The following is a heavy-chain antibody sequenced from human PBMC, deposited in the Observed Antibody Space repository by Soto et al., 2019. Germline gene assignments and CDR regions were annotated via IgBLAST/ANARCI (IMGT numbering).Heavy chain of an antibody. CDR2: IRHKLRDYTT. Sequence: GGSLRLSCAVSGLTFSDHYMDWVRQAPGKGLEWVGRIRHKLRDYTTEYAASVKGRFTISRDDSKNSLFLQMNSLKTEDAAVYYCATDLAGASGGYYIDYWGQGTLVTVSS. J-gene: IGHJ4*02. CDR1: GLTFSDHY. D-gene: IGHD3-10*01. CDR3: ATDLAGASGGYYIDY. V-gene: IGHV3-72*01.